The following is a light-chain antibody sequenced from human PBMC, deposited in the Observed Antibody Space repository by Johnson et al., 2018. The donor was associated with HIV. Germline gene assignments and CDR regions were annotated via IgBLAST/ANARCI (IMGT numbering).Light chain of an antibody. CDR3: GTWDISLSADV. CDR2: DSN. CDR1: SSNIGNNY. J-gene: IGLJ1*01. V-gene: IGLV1-51*01. Sequence: QSVLTQPPSVSAAPGQKVTISCSGSSSNIGNNYVSWYQQLPGTAPKLLIYDSNKRPSGIPDRFSGSKSGTSATLGITGLQTGDEADYYFGTWDISLSADVFGTGTKVTVL.